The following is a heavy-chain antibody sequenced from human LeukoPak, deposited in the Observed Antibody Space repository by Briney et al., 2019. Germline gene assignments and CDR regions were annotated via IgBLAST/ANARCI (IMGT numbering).Heavy chain of an antibody. CDR3: ARDLRRLRGGTYNWFDP. Sequence: SETLSLTCTVSGGSISSNTFYWGWVRQPPGKGLEWIGSVYYSGSTYYNPSLKSRVTISVDTSKNQFSLKLSSVTAADTAVYYCARDLRRLRGGTYNWFDPWGQGTLVTVSS. CDR2: VYYSGST. V-gene: IGHV4-39*07. D-gene: IGHD5-12*01. CDR1: GGSISSNTFY. J-gene: IGHJ5*02.